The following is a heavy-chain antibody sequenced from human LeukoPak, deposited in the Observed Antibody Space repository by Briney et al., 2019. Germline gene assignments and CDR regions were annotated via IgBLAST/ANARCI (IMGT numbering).Heavy chain of an antibody. Sequence: PSETLSLTCTVSGGSISSYSWSWIRQPPGKGLEWIGYVYYSGSTNYNPSLKSRVTISVDTSKNHFSLKLSSVTAADTAVYYCARQSGGYYGSGSPDLYYYYMDVWGKGTTVTISS. V-gene: IGHV4-59*08. CDR3: ARQSGGYYGSGSPDLYYYYMDV. D-gene: IGHD3-10*01. CDR2: VYYSGST. J-gene: IGHJ6*03. CDR1: GGSISSYS.